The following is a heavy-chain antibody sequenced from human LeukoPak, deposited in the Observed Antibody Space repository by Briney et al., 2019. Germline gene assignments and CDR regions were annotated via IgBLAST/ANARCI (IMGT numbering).Heavy chain of an antibody. CDR1: GFTFSSYA. Sequence: QAGGSLRPSCAASGFTFSSYAMSWVRQAPGKGLEWVSAISGSGGSTYYADSVKGRFTISRDNSKNTLYLQMNSLRAEDTAVYYCARSLGGSHTLYYYYGMDVWGQGTTVTVSS. CDR3: ARSLGGSHTLYYYYGMDV. D-gene: IGHD1-26*01. J-gene: IGHJ6*02. CDR2: ISGSGGST. V-gene: IGHV3-23*01.